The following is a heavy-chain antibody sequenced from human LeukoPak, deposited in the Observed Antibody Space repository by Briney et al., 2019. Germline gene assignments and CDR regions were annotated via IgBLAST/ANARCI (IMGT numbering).Heavy chain of an antibody. V-gene: IGHV4-59*08. CDR2: IYYSGST. CDR1: GGSFSGYY. D-gene: IGHD6-13*01. J-gene: IGHJ4*02. Sequence: PSETLSLTCAVYGGSFSGYYWSWIRQPPGKGLEWIGYIYYSGSTNYNPSLKSRVTISVDTSKNQFSLKLSSVTAADTAVYYCARHQGTYSSSWYDYWGQGTLVTVSS. CDR3: ARHQGTYSSSWYDY.